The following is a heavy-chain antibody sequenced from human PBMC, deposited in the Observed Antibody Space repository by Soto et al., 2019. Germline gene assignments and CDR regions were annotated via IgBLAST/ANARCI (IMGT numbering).Heavy chain of an antibody. CDR3: ARLSAGWLDP. V-gene: IGHV4-59*02. CDR2: SGST. J-gene: IGHJ5*02. D-gene: IGHD6-19*01. CDR1: GGYVSSYY. Sequence: QVQLQESGPGLVKPSETLSLTCTVSGGYVSSYYWSWIRQPPGKGLEWIGYSGSTNYNPSLKSRVTISVDTSKNQFSLNLSSVTAADTAVYYRARLSAGWLDPWGQGTLVTVAS.